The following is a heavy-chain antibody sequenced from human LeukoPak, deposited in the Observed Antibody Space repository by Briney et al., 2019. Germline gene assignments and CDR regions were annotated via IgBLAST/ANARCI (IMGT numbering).Heavy chain of an antibody. CDR1: GFTFSSYW. CDR3: ARSRSAGY. J-gene: IGHJ4*02. Sequence: GGSLRVSCAASGFTFSSYWMSWVRQAPGKGLEWVANIKRDGGEKYYVDSVKGRFTISRDNAKNSLYLQMDSLRAEDTAVYYCARSRSAGYWGQGTLVTVSS. CDR2: IKRDGGEK. V-gene: IGHV3-7*01.